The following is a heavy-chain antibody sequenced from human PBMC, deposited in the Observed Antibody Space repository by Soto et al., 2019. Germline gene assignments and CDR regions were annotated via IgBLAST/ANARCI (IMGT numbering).Heavy chain of an antibody. J-gene: IGHJ3*02. D-gene: IGHD5-12*01. CDR2: IYYSGST. V-gene: IGHV4-31*03. Sequence: SETLSLTCTVSGGSISSGGYYWSWIRPHPGKGLEWIGYIYYSGSTYYNPSLKSRVTISVDTSKNQFSLKLSAVTAADTAVYYCARAMATAYDAFDIWGQGTMVTVSS. CDR1: GGSISSGGYY. CDR3: ARAMATAYDAFDI.